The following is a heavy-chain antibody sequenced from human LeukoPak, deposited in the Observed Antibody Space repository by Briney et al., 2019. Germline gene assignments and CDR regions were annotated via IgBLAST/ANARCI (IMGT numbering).Heavy chain of an antibody. CDR2: VHYSGTT. CDR3: TQERAGTTVDC. D-gene: IGHD1-7*01. V-gene: IGHV4-59*08. CDR1: GDSIRSYY. Sequence: SETLSLTCSVSGDSIRSYYWSWIRQPPGKGLAWIGYVHYSGTTNLNPSFKSRVTMSVDTSKNQFSLNLTSVTAADTAVYYCTQERAGTTVDCWGQGTLVTVSS. J-gene: IGHJ4*02.